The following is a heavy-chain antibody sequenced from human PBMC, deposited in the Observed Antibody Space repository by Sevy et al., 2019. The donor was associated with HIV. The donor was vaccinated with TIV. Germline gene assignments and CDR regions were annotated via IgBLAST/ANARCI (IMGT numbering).Heavy chain of an antibody. Sequence: GGSLRLSCAASGFTFSSYAMHWVRQAPGKGLEWVAVISYDGSNKYYADSVKGRFTISRDNSKNTLYLQMNSLGAEDTAGYYCAGGGGGGDYGTCFDYWGQGTLVTVSS. CDR3: AGGGGGGDYGTCFDY. CDR1: GFTFSSYA. D-gene: IGHD2-21*02. J-gene: IGHJ4*02. V-gene: IGHV3-30-3*01. CDR2: ISYDGSNK.